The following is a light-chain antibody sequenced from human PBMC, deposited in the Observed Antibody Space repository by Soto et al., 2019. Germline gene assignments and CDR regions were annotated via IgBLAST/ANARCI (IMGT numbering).Light chain of an antibody. V-gene: IGLV3-21*04. Sequence: SCELPQPPSVSVAPGEAARITCGGNNIGSKSVHWYQQKPGQAPVLVIYYDSDRPSGIPERFSGSNSGNTATLTISRVEAGDEADYYCQVWDSSSDVFGTGTKVTVL. CDR3: QVWDSSSDV. CDR2: YDS. CDR1: NIGSKS. J-gene: IGLJ1*01.